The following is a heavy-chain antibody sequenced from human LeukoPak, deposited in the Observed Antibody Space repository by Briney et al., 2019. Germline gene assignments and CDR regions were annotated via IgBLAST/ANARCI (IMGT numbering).Heavy chain of an antibody. D-gene: IGHD5-12*01. CDR1: GYTFTSYG. CDR2: ISVYNGNR. CDR3: ARDRPPSDIVATITVSPFDY. V-gene: IGHV1-18*01. Sequence: ASVKVSCKASGYTFTSYGISWVRQAPGQGLEWMGWISVYNGNRNYAQKLQGRVTMTTDTSTSTAYMELRSLISDDTAVYYCARDRPPSDIVATITVSPFDYWGQGTLVTVSS. J-gene: IGHJ4*02.